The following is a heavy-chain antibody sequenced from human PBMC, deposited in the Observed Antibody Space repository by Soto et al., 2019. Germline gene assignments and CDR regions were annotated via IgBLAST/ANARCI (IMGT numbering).Heavy chain of an antibody. CDR1: GFTFSSYA. CDR2: ISGSGGST. V-gene: IGHV3-23*01. J-gene: IGHJ4*02. Sequence: PGGSLRLSCAASGFTFSSYAMSWVRQAPGKGLEWVSAISGSGGSTYYADSVKGRFTISRDNSKNTLYLQMNSLRAEDAAVYYCAKADDRGYSYGTGPFDYWGQGTLVTVSS. CDR3: AKADDRGYSYGTGPFDY. D-gene: IGHD5-18*01.